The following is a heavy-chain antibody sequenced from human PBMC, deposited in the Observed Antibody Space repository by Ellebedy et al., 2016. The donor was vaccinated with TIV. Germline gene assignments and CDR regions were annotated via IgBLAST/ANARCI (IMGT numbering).Heavy chain of an antibody. CDR1: GYTFTSYG. CDR2: ISAYNGDT. CDR3: ARGGLSAYYYGMDV. Sequence: ASVKVSCXASGYTFTSYGISWVRQAPGQGLEWMGWISAYNGDTNYAQKLQGRVTMTTDTSTSTAYMELRSLRSDDTAVYYCARGGLSAYYYGMDVWGQGTTVTVSS. J-gene: IGHJ6*02. V-gene: IGHV1-18*04. D-gene: IGHD4/OR15-4a*01.